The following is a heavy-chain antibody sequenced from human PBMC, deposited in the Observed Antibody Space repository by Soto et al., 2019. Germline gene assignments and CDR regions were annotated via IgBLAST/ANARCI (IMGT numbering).Heavy chain of an antibody. Sequence: GSLRLSCAASGFTFSIYSMNWVRQAPGKGLEWVSYISSSSSTIYYADSVKGRFTISRDNAKNSLYLQMNSLRDEDTAVYYCARVKFWVNWFDPWGQGTLVTVSS. CDR3: ARVKFWVNWFDP. CDR2: ISSSSSTI. J-gene: IGHJ5*02. V-gene: IGHV3-48*02. D-gene: IGHD7-27*01. CDR1: GFTFSIYS.